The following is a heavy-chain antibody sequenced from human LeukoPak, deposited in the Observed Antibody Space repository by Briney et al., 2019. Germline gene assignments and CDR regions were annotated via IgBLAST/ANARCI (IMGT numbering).Heavy chain of an antibody. CDR2: ISYDGSNK. V-gene: IGHV3-30-3*01. Sequence: GSLRLSCAASGFTFSSYAMHWVRQAPGKGLEWVAVISYDGSNKYYADSVKGRLTISRDNSKNTLYLQMNSLRAEDTAVYYCARDGTTNFLTHWGQGTLVTVSS. CDR3: ARDGTTNFLTH. J-gene: IGHJ4*02. D-gene: IGHD2/OR15-2a*01. CDR1: GFTFSSYA.